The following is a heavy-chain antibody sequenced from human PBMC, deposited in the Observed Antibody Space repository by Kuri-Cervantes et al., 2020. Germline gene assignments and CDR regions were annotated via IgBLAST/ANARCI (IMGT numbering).Heavy chain of an antibody. Sequence: GGSLRLSCAASGFTFSSYAMHWVRQAPGKGLEWVAVISYDGSNKYYADSVKGRFTISRDNAKNSLYLQMNSLRAEDTAVYYCARVPLRGVVAAYYYYGMDVWGQGTTVTVSS. D-gene: IGHD2-15*01. CDR3: ARVPLRGVVAAYYYYGMDV. CDR2: ISYDGSNK. J-gene: IGHJ6*02. CDR1: GFTFSSYA. V-gene: IGHV3-30-3*01.